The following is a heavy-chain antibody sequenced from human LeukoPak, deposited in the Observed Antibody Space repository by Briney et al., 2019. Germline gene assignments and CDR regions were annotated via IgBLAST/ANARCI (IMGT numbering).Heavy chain of an antibody. J-gene: IGHJ3*02. CDR1: GASITGHY. V-gene: IGHV4-59*11. CDR2: ISHIGST. Sequence: SETLSLTCTVSGASITGHYLTWIRQPPGNGLEWIGYISHIGSTDYNPSLKSRVTISVDTSKNQFSLKLTSVTAADTALYYCARDRISINALDMWGQGTMVTVSS. D-gene: IGHD1-14*01. CDR3: ARDRISINALDM.